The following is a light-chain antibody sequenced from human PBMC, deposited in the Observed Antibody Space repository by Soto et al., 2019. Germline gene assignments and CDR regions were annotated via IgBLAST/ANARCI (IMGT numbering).Light chain of an antibody. CDR2: KVS. CDR1: QSLVYSDGNIY. J-gene: IGKJ5*01. V-gene: IGKV2-30*01. Sequence: DVVLTQSPLSLPVTLGQPASISCRSTQSLVYSDGNIYLNWFQQRPGQSPRRLIYKVSNRDSGVPERFGGSGSGTDFTLKISRVEAEDVGVYYCRQGTHWPPITFGQGTRLEIK. CDR3: RQGTHWPPIT.